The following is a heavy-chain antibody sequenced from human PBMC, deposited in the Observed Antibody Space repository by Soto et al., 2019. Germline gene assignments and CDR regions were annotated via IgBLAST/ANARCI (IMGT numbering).Heavy chain of an antibody. Sequence: LKISCKGSGYSFTSYLIGWVRQMPGKGLEWMGIIYPGDSDTRYSPSFQGQVTISADKSISTAYLQWSSLKASDTAMYYCARHGDGYNYPVDYWGQGTLVTVSS. V-gene: IGHV5-51*01. J-gene: IGHJ4*02. CDR2: IYPGDSDT. D-gene: IGHD5-12*01. CDR3: ARHGDGYNYPVDY. CDR1: GYSFTSYL.